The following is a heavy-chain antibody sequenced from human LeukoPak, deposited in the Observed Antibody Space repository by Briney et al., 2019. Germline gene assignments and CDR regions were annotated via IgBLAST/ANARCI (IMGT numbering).Heavy chain of an antibody. D-gene: IGHD1-26*01. CDR3: ARDPGGSGSYGHNWFDP. CDR1: GDSVSSNSAA. CDR2: TYYRSKWYN. V-gene: IGHV6-1*01. Sequence: SQTLSLTCAISGDSVSSNSAAWNWIRQSPSRGLEWLGRTYYRSKWYNDYAVSVKSRITINPDTSKNQFSLQLNSVTPEDTAVYYCARDPGGSGSYGHNWFDPWGQGTLVTVSS. J-gene: IGHJ5*02.